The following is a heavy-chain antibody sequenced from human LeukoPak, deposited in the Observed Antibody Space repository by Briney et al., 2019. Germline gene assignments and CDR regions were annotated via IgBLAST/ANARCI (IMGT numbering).Heavy chain of an antibody. CDR3: AKDSSGYSSGSFDY. Sequence: SGGSLRLSCAASGFTFSSYAMSWVRQAPGKGLEWVSAISGSGGSTYYADSVEGRFTISRDNSKNTLYLQMNSLRAEDTAVYYCAKDSSGYSSGSFDYWGQGTLVTVSS. D-gene: IGHD6-19*01. J-gene: IGHJ4*02. CDR1: GFTFSSYA. V-gene: IGHV3-23*01. CDR2: ISGSGGST.